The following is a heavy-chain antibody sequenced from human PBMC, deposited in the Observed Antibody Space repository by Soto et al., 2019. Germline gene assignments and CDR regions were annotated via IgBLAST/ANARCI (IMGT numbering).Heavy chain of an antibody. V-gene: IGHV1-69*19. CDR1: GGTFNTYA. Sequence: QVQLVQSGAEMKKPGSSVKVSCQSSGGTFNTYAMNWVRQAPGQGPEWMGDISPMFGAANYAPKFQGRVTITGDESTGTSYMQLGSLTSEDTALYFCAREVQVDTPVFGYWGQGTLVTVSS. CDR2: ISPMFGAA. D-gene: IGHD3-9*01. CDR3: AREVQVDTPVFGY. J-gene: IGHJ4*02.